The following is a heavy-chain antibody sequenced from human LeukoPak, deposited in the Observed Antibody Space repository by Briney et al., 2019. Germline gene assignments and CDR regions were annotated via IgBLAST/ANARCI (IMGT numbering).Heavy chain of an antibody. CDR3: ARSPYDSSGYSFDY. D-gene: IGHD3-22*01. J-gene: IGHJ4*02. V-gene: IGHV4-34*01. CDR1: GGSFSGYY. CDR2: INHSGST. Sequence: PSETLSLTCAVYGGSFSGYYWSWIRQPPGKGLEWIGEINHSGSTNYNPSLKSRVTISVDRSKNQFSLKLSSVTAADTAVYYCARSPYDSSGYSFDYWGQGTLVTVSS.